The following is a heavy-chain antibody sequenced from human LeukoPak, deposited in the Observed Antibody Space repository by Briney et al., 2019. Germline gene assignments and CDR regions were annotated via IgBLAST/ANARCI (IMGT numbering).Heavy chain of an antibody. CDR1: GFTFSSYG. CDR2: IWYDGSNK. J-gene: IGHJ5*02. Sequence: GRSLRLSCAASGFTFSSYGMHWVRQAPGKGLEWVAVIWYDGSNKYYADSVKGRFTISRDNSKNTLYLQMNSLRAEDTAVYYCAREGGGYWFDPWGQGTLVTVSS. D-gene: IGHD2-15*01. V-gene: IGHV3-33*01. CDR3: AREGGGYWFDP.